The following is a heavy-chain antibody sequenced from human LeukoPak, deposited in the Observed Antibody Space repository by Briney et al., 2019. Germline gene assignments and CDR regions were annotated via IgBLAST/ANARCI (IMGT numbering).Heavy chain of an antibody. CDR1: GFTFDDYA. CDR2: ISWNSGSI. CDR3: ARDPRGPFDY. V-gene: IGHV3-9*01. J-gene: IGHJ4*02. Sequence: GGSLRLSCAASGFTFDDYAMHWVRQAPGKGLEWVSGISWNSGSIGYADSVKGRFTISRDNAKNTLYLQMNSLRAEDTAVYYCARDPRGPFDYWGQGTLVTVSS.